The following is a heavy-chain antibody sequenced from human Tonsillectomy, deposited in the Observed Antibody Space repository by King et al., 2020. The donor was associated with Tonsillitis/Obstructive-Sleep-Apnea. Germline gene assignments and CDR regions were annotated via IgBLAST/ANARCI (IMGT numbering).Heavy chain of an antibody. D-gene: IGHD3-9*01. Sequence: QLQESGPGLVKPSETLSLTCTVSGGSISSSRYYWGWIRQPPGKGLEWIGSIYYSGSTYYNPSLKSRVTTSVDTSKNQFSLTRSSVTAADTAVYYCARQVSDYDILTGYYLGAFDIRGQGTMVTVSS. V-gene: IGHV4-39*01. CDR2: IYYSGST. J-gene: IGHJ3*02. CDR3: ARQVSDYDILTGYYLGAFDI. CDR1: GGSISSSRYY.